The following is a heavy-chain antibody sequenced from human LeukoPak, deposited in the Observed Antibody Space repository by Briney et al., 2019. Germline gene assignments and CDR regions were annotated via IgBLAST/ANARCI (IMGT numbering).Heavy chain of an antibody. CDR2: MNPNSGNT. CDR3: ARGGPSGCYSYYYYYYMDV. CDR1: GYTFTSYD. D-gene: IGHD3-22*01. J-gene: IGHJ6*03. Sequence: ASVKVSCKASGYTFTSYDINWVRQATGQGLEWMGWMNPNSGNTGYAQKFQGRVTITRNTSISTAYMELSSLRSEDTAVYYCARGGPSGCYSYYYYYYMDVWGKGTTVTVSS. V-gene: IGHV1-8*03.